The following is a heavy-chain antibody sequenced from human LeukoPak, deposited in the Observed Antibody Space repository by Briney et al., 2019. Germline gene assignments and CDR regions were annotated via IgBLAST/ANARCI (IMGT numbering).Heavy chain of an antibody. J-gene: IGHJ4*02. D-gene: IGHD5-24*01. CDR3: ATEFYSNGYNY. CDR2: IKSRTDGGTT. Sequence: PGGSLRLSCAASGFTFDDYGMSWVRQAPGKGLEWVGHIKSRTDGGTTDYAAPVKGRFTVSRDDSKNTVYLQMNSLKTEDSAVYFCATEFYSNGYNYWGRGTLVTVSS. CDR1: GFTFDDYG. V-gene: IGHV3-15*01.